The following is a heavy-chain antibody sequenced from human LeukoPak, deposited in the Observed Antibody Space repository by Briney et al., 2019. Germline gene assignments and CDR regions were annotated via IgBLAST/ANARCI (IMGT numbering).Heavy chain of an antibody. D-gene: IGHD6-19*01. CDR3: ARGRRQWLVLADGTNFDY. CDR2: INPSGGST. Sequence: ASVTVSCRASGYTFTIYYMHWVRQAPGQGLEWMGIINPSGGSTSYAQKFQGRVTMTRDTSTSTVYMELSSLRSEDTAVYYCARGRRQWLVLADGTNFDYWGQGTLVTVSS. J-gene: IGHJ4*02. CDR1: GYTFTIYY. V-gene: IGHV1-46*01.